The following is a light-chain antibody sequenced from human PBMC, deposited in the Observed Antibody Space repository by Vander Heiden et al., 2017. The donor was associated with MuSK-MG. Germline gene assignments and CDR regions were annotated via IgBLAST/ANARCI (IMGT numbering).Light chain of an antibody. Sequence: IVTTQSLDTLPVSLGECATLNGTASQSFLYSTNIKNYLAWYQQKPGQPPKLLIYWASTRETGVPARFSGSGSGTDFTLTISSLQAEDVAVYYCLQYYSTPYTFGQGTKLEIK. CDR2: WAS. CDR1: QSFLYSTNIKNY. J-gene: IGKJ2*01. V-gene: IGKV4-1*01. CDR3: LQYYSTPYT.